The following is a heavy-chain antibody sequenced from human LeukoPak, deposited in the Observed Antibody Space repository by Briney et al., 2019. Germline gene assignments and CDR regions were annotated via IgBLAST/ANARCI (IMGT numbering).Heavy chain of an antibody. CDR3: ASVGWTVVPGATDDGVDI. V-gene: IGHV1-2*02. J-gene: IGHJ3*02. CDR2: INPNSGGT. D-gene: IGHD2-2*01. CDR1: GYTSIGYY. Sequence: ASVKVSCKASGYTSIGYYMHWVRQAPGQGLEWMGWINPNSGGTNYAQKFQGRVTMTRDTSISTAYMELSRLRSDDTAVYYCASVGWTVVPGATDDGVDIWGQGTMVTVSS.